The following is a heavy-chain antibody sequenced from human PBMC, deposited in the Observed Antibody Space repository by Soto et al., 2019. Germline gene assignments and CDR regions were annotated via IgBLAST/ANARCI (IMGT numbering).Heavy chain of an antibody. V-gene: IGHV3-48*02. Sequence: GRSLRLSCAASGFTFSSYSMNWVRQAPGKGLEWVSYISSSSSTIYYADSVKGRFTISRDNAQNSLYLQMNSLGDEDTAVYYCAIDFFSSGWYGGYYYYYGMDVWGQGTTVTVSS. CDR2: ISSSSSTI. D-gene: IGHD6-19*01. CDR3: AIDFFSSGWYGGYYYYYGMDV. CDR1: GFTFSSYS. J-gene: IGHJ6*02.